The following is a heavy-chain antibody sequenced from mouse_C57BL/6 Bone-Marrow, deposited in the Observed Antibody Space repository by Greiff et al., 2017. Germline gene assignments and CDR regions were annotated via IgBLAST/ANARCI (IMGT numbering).Heavy chain of an antibody. CDR2: ISSGSSTI. Sequence: EVKLMESGGGLVKPGGSLKLSCAASGFTFSDYGMHWVRQAPEKGLEWVAYISSGSSTIYYADTVKGRFTISRDNAKNTLFLQMTSLRSEDTAIYYCAVAYYSNYVPWFAYWGQGTLVTVSA. CDR3: AVAYYSNYVPWFAY. V-gene: IGHV5-17*01. CDR1: GFTFSDYG. D-gene: IGHD2-5*01. J-gene: IGHJ3*01.